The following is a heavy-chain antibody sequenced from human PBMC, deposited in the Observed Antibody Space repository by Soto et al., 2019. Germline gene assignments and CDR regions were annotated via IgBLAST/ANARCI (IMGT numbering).Heavy chain of an antibody. CDR2: IYYSGST. Sequence: SETLSLTCTVSGGSISSGDYYWSWIRQPPGKGLEWIGYIYYSGSTYYNPSLKSRVTISVDTSKNQFSLNLSSVTAEDTAVYFCVRGDGDYYDGNGYLGRHWGQGTLVTVS. J-gene: IGHJ4*02. V-gene: IGHV4-30-4*01. CDR1: GGSISSGDYY. CDR3: VRGDGDYYDGNGYLGRH. D-gene: IGHD3-22*01.